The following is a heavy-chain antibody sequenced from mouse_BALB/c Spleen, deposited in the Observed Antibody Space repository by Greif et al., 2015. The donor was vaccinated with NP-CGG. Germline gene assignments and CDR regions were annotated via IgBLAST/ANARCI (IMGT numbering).Heavy chain of an antibody. CDR2: INPSNGGT. D-gene: IGHD1-1*01. Sequence: QVQLQQSGAELVKPGASVKLSCKASGYTFTSYYMYWVKQRPGQGLECIGEINPSNGGTNFNEKFKSKATLTVDKSSSTAYMQLSSRTSEDSAVYYCTSTVDYAMDYWGQGTSVTVSS. V-gene: IGHV1S81*02. CDR1: GYTFTSYY. CDR3: TSTVDYAMDY. J-gene: IGHJ4*01.